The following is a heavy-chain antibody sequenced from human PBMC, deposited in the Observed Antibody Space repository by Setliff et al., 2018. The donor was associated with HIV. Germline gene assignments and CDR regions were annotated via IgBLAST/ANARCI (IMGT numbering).Heavy chain of an antibody. CDR1: GFSISSRYY. J-gene: IGHJ4*02. D-gene: IGHD5-12*01. Sequence: SETLSLTCDVSGFSISSRYYWGWIRQSPGKGLEWIGSIYHTGSTYYKPSLKSRVTISVDTSKNQFSLRLSSVAAGDTAVYYCARMYSGYDWSPAGARTRYFDYWGQGTLVTVS. CDR3: ARMYSGYDWSPAGARTRYFDY. CDR2: IYHTGST. V-gene: IGHV4-38-2*01.